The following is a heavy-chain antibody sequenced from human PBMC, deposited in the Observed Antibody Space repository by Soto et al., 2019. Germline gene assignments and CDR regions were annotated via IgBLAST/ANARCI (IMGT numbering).Heavy chain of an antibody. CDR1: GFTFSSYG. V-gene: IGHV3-33*01. CDR3: ARDGSGSFDY. Sequence: QVQLVESGGGVVQPGRSLRLSCAASGFTFSSYGMHWVRQAPGKGLEWVAVIWYDGSNKYYADSVKGRFTISRDNSKITLYLQMNRLRAEDTAVYYCARDGSGSFDYWGQGTLVTVSS. J-gene: IGHJ4*02. D-gene: IGHD3-10*01. CDR2: IWYDGSNK.